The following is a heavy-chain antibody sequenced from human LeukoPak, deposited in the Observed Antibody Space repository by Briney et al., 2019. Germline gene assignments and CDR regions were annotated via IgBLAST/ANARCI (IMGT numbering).Heavy chain of an antibody. CDR3: ARHGYSGYEFDY. V-gene: IGHV5-51*01. J-gene: IGHJ4*02. CDR2: IYPGDSDT. D-gene: IGHD5-12*01. Sequence: GESLKISCKGSGCSFTSNWIGWVRQMPGKGLEWMGIIYPGDSDTKYSPSFQGQVTMSADKSTSTAYLQWSSLKASDTAIYYCARHGYSGYEFDYWGQGTLVTVSS. CDR1: GCSFTSNW.